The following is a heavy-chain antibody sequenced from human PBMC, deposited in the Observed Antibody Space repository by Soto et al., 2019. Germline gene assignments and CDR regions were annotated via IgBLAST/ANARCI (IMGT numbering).Heavy chain of an antibody. CDR2: MYYSGST. Sequence: QLQLQESGPGLVKPSETLSLTCTVSGGSISSSSYCWGWIRQPPGKGLEWIGSMYYSGSTYYNPPLKSRLTISVDTSKNQFSLKLSSVTAADTAVYYCARHNKHDILAGRHVRHFDYWGQGTLLTVSS. J-gene: IGHJ4*02. CDR3: ARHNKHDILAGRHVRHFDY. D-gene: IGHD3-9*01. V-gene: IGHV4-39*01. CDR1: GGSISSSSYC.